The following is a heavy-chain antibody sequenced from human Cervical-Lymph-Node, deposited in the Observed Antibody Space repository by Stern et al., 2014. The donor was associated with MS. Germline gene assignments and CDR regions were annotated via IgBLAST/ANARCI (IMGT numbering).Heavy chain of an antibody. Sequence: VQLVESGAEVRKPGASVKISCKTSGYTFTTYSIHWVRQAPGHGLEWMGIIDPRGVGTTYAQKFRGRVSMTGDTSTSTVYLDLSSLTSDDTGVYFCATFPICTGGRCHDYWGQGTLVAVSS. CDR1: GYTFTTYS. CDR3: ATFPICTGGRCHDY. V-gene: IGHV1-46*01. D-gene: IGHD2-15*01. J-gene: IGHJ4*02. CDR2: IDPRGVGT.